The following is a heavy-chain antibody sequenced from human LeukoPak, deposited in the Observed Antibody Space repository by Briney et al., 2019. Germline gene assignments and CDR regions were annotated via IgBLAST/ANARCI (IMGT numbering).Heavy chain of an antibody. V-gene: IGHV3-33*06. J-gene: IGHJ3*02. Sequence: PGRSLRLSCAASGFTFSSYGMHWVRQAPGKELEWVAVIWYDGSNKYYADSVKGRFTISRDNSKNTLYLQMNSLRAEDTAVYYCAKDHSGSPGAFDIWGQGTMVTVSS. CDR2: IWYDGSNK. D-gene: IGHD2-15*01. CDR1: GFTFSSYG. CDR3: AKDHSGSPGAFDI.